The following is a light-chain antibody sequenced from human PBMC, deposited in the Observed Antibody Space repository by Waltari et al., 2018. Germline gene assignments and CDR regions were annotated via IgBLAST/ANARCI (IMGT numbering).Light chain of an antibody. Sequence: QSALTQPASVSGSPGQSITISCTGTSSDVGGYNYVSWYQQHPGKAPKLMIYDVSNRPSGVSNRFSGSKSGNTASLTISGLQAEVEADYYCRSFTSSNSWVFGGGTKLTVL. CDR3: RSFTSSNSWV. CDR2: DVS. CDR1: SSDVGGYNY. V-gene: IGLV2-14*03. J-gene: IGLJ3*02.